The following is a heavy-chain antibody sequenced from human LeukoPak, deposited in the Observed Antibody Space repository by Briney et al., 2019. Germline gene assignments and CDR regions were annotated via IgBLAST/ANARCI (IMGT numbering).Heavy chain of an antibody. D-gene: IGHD6-6*01. V-gene: IGHV5-51*01. CDR3: ATRNDSSSFPFFDY. CDR1: GYRFTNSW. CDR2: IYPSDSDT. Sequence: GESLKISCKGSGYRFTNSWIAWVGQMPGKGLEWMGIIYPSDSDTRYSPSFQGQVTISADKSITTAYLQLSSLKASDTAMYYCATRNDSSSFPFFDYWGQGTLLTVSS. J-gene: IGHJ4*02.